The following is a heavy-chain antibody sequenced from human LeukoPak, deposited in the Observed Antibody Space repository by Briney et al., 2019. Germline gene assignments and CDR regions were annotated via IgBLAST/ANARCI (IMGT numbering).Heavy chain of an antibody. CDR3: ARVSGSDCGGDCYPSLLDY. J-gene: IGHJ4*02. CDR2: INHSGST. D-gene: IGHD2-21*02. Sequence: SETLSLTCAVYGGSFSGYYWSWIRQPPGKGLEWIGEINHSGSTNYNPSLKSRVTISVDTSKNQFSLKLSSVTTADTAVYYCARVSGSDCGGDCYPSLLDYWGQGTLVTVSS. CDR1: GGSFSGYY. V-gene: IGHV4-34*01.